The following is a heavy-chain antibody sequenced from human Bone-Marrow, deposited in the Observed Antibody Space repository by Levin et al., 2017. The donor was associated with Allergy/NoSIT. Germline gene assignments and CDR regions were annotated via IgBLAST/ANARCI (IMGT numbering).Heavy chain of an antibody. J-gene: IGHJ4*02. Sequence: KPSETLSLTCTVSGGSISSGGYYWSWIRQQPGKGLEWIGYIYYSGNTYYNPSRKSRVMISVDTSKNQFSLKVSSVTAADTAVYYCAREDGSTLDYWLQGILLTVSS. CDR1: GGSISSGGYY. CDR3: AREDGSTLDY. CDR2: IYYSGNT. V-gene: IGHV4-31*03. D-gene: IGHD2-2*03.